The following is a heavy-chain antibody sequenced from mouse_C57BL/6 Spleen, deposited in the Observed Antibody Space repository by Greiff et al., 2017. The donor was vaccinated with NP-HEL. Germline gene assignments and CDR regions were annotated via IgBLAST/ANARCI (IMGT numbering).Heavy chain of an antibody. CDR2: IWSGGST. D-gene: IGHD3-2*02. J-gene: IGHJ4*01. CDR3: ARTAQATAMDY. CDR1: GFSLTSYG. Sequence: QVHVKQSGPGLVPHSPLLAITFPFSGFSLTSYGVHLVRQSPGKGLEWLGVIWSGGSTDYNAAFISRLSISKDNSKSQVFFKMNSLQADDTAIYYCARTAQATAMDYWGQGTSVTVSS. V-gene: IGHV2-2*01.